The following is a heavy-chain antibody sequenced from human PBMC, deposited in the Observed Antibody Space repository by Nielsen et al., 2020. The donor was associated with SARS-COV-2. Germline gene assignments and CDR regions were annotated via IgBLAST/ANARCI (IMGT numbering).Heavy chain of an antibody. Sequence: GGSLRLSCAASGFTFSSYSMNWVRQAPGKGLEWVSSISSSSSYIYYADSVKGRFTISRDNAKNSLYLQMNSLRAEDTAVYYCARVGGWSGYYNYYYYYGMDVWGQGTTVTVSS. V-gene: IGHV3-21*01. D-gene: IGHD3-3*01. CDR3: ARVGGWSGYYNYYYYYGMDV. CDR2: ISSSSSYI. J-gene: IGHJ6*02. CDR1: GFTFSSYS.